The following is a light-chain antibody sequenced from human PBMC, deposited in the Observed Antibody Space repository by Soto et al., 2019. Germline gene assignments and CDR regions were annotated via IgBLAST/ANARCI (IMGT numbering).Light chain of an antibody. Sequence: EIVMTQSPATLSVSQGKRATLSCRASRSVASSHIAWYRQKPGRTPRLLIYDASSRATGILDRISGSGSGTDFTLTISRLEPEDFAVYYCPQYGSAPFTFGPGTKVDIK. V-gene: IGKV3-20*01. CDR3: PQYGSAPFT. CDR1: RSVASSH. CDR2: DAS. J-gene: IGKJ3*01.